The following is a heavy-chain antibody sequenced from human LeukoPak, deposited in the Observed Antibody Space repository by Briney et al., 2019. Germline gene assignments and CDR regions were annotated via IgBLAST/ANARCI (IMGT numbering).Heavy chain of an antibody. V-gene: IGHV3-23*01. J-gene: IGHJ4*02. Sequence: GGSLRLSCAASGFTFRSYAMSWVRQAPGKGLEWVSAISGSGGSTYYAESVKGRFTISRDNSKNTLYLQMNSLRAEDTAVYYCARSPCGGDCYSDYWGQGTLVTVSS. D-gene: IGHD2-21*02. CDR2: ISGSGGST. CDR3: ARSPCGGDCYSDY. CDR1: GFTFRSYA.